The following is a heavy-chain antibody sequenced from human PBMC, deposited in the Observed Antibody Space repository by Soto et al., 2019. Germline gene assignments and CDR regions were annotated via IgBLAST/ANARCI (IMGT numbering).Heavy chain of an antibody. CDR1: GGSFSGYY. Sequence: QVQLQQWGAGLLKPSETLSLTCAVYGGSFSGYYWSWIRQPPGKGLEWIGEINHSGSTNYNPSLKSRVTISVDTSKNQFSLKLSSVTAADTAVYYCAIFFDMGDTIIFDYWGQGTLVTVSS. CDR3: AIFFDMGDTIIFDY. V-gene: IGHV4-34*01. J-gene: IGHJ4*02. D-gene: IGHD5-12*01. CDR2: INHSGST.